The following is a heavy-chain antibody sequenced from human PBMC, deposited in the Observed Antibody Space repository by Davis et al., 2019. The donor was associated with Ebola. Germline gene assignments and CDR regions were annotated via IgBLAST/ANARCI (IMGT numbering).Heavy chain of an antibody. J-gene: IGHJ4*02. D-gene: IGHD6-6*01. CDR3: ARGPSIRGFDY. V-gene: IGHV4-34*01. Sequence: LRLSCAVYGGSFSGYYWSWIRQPPGKGLEWIGEINHSGSTNYNPSLKSRVTISVDTSKNQFSLKLSSVTAADTAVYYCARGPSIRGFDYWGQGTLVTVSS. CDR1: GGSFSGYY. CDR2: INHSGST.